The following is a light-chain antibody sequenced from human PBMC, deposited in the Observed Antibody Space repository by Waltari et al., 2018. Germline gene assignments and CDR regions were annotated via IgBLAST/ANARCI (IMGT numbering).Light chain of an antibody. V-gene: IGLV1-47*01. CDR3: AAWDGSLSGPV. CDR2: RSN. CDR1: SSNIGSNY. Sequence: QSVLTQPPSASGTPGQRVTISCSGSSSNIGSNYVYWYQQLPGTAPRSVIYRSNRRPSGVPDRLSGTKAGTSASRAISGLRSEDGADYYCAAWDGSLSGPVFGGGTKLTVL. J-gene: IGLJ2*01.